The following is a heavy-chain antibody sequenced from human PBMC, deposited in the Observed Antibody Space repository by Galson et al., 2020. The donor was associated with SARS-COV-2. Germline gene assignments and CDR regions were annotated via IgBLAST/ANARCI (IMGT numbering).Heavy chain of an antibody. J-gene: IGHJ4*02. CDR2: VAGSGAST. CDR3: AKDDYYDSSLYQGRSY. V-gene: IGHV3-23*01. D-gene: IGHD3-22*01. CDR1: GFTFSNYA. Sequence: GESLKISCAASGFTFSNYAMSWVRQAPGKGLEWVSAVAGSGASTYYTDSVKGRFTISRDNSKNTVYLQMNSLRAEDTAVYYCAKDDYYDSSLYQGRSYWGQGTLVTVSS.